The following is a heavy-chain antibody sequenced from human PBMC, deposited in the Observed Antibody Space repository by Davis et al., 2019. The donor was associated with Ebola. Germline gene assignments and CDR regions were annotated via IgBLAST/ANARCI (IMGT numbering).Heavy chain of an antibody. Sequence: ASVKVSCKASGGTFSSYTISWVRQAPGQGLEWMGRINPNSGGTNYAQKFQGRVTMTRDTSISTAYMELSRLRSDDTAVYYCARDASYCGGDCYSLVDWFDPWGQGTLVTVSS. CDR1: GGTFSSYT. V-gene: IGHV1-2*06. J-gene: IGHJ5*02. D-gene: IGHD2-21*02. CDR3: ARDASYCGGDCYSLVDWFDP. CDR2: INPNSGGT.